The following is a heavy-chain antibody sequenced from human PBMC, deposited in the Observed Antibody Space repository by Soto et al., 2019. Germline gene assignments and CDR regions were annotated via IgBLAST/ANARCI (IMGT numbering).Heavy chain of an antibody. V-gene: IGHV1-69*01. CDR3: ARNSTDYYYYGMDV. CDR2: IIPIFGTA. Sequence: QVQLVQSGAEVKKPGSSVTVSCKASGGTFSSYAISWVRQAPGQGLEWMGGIIPIFGTANYAQKFQVRVTSTADESTSTAYKVLISLRSDDTAVYYCARNSTDYYYYGMDVCGQVTKGTVSS. J-gene: IGHJ6*02. CDR1: GGTFSSYA.